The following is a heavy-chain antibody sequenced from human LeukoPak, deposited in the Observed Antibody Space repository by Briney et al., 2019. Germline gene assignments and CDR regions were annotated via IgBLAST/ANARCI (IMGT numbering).Heavy chain of an antibody. D-gene: IGHD5-12*01. J-gene: IGHJ4*02. CDR2: IRSSSSYI. CDR3: ARARSGYDFDY. Sequence: GGSLRLSCAAYGLTFSSYSMNWVRQAPGKGLEWVSSIRSSSSYIYYADSVKGRFTISRDNAKNSLYLQMNSLRAEDTAVYYCARARSGYDFDYWGQGTLVTVSS. CDR1: GLTFSSYS. V-gene: IGHV3-21*01.